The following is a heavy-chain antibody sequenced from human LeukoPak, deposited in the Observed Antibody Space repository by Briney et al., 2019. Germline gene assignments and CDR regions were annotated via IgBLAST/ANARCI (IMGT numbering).Heavy chain of an antibody. V-gene: IGHV3-30*03. CDR1: GFTLSRHG. J-gene: IGHJ4*02. Sequence: GRSLRLSCAPSGFTLSRHGMHWVRQAPGKGLEWVAIISNDGSRKYYADSVKGRFTISRDNSKNTLYLQMNSLRAEDTAVYYCARESLGFDYWGQGTLVTVSS. CDR2: ISNDGSRK. CDR3: ARESLGFDY.